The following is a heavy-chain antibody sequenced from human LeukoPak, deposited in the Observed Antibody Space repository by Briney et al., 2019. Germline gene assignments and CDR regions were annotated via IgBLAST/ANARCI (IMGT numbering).Heavy chain of an antibody. Sequence: TGGSLRLSCAASGFTFSNAWMTWVRQAPGKGLEWVGRIKSKTDGGTTDYAAPAKGRFTISRDDSKNTAYLQMNSLKTEDTAVYYCIAPREGFDYWGQGTLVTVSS. V-gene: IGHV3-15*01. J-gene: IGHJ4*02. CDR2: IKSKTDGGTT. CDR1: GFTFSNAW. D-gene: IGHD3-3*02. CDR3: IAPREGFDY.